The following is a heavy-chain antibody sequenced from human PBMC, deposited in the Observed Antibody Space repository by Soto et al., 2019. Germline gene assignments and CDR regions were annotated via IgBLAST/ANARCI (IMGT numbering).Heavy chain of an antibody. CDR3: ARYIPVVVPAAIGWFDP. D-gene: IGHD2-2*02. CDR1: GGTFSSYA. V-gene: IGHV1-69*13. Sequence: ASVKVSCKASGGTFSSYAISWVRQTPGQGLEWMGGIIPIFGTANYAQKFQGRVTITADESTSTAYMELSSLRSEDTAVYYCARYIPVVVPAAIGWFDPWGQGTLVTVSS. J-gene: IGHJ5*02. CDR2: IIPIFGTA.